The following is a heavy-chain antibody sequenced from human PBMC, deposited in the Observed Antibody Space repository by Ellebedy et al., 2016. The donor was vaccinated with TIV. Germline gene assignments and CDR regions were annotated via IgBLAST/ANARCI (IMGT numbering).Heavy chain of an antibody. CDR3: ARYGSGSYYYYYGMDV. CDR1: GGSISSNSYY. D-gene: IGHD3-10*01. CDR2: IYYTGST. V-gene: IGHV4-39*07. J-gene: IGHJ6*02. Sequence: SETLSLTCTVSGGSISSNSYYWGWIRQPPGKGLEWIGTIYYTGSTYYNPSLKSRVTISVDTSKNQFSLKLSSVTAADTAVYYCARYGSGSYYYYYGMDVWGQGTTVTVSS.